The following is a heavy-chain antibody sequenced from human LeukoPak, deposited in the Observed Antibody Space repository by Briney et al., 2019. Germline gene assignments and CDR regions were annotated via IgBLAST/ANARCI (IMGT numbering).Heavy chain of an antibody. J-gene: IGHJ4*02. Sequence: SETRSLTCAVYGASFSGYYWSWIRQPPGKGLEWIGEINHSGSTNYNPSLKSRVTISVDTSKNQFSLKLSSVTAADTAVYYCARVPRVVRGVSYYFDYWGQGTLVTVSS. CDR1: GASFSGYY. D-gene: IGHD3-10*01. V-gene: IGHV4-34*01. CDR3: ARVPRVVRGVSYYFDY. CDR2: INHSGST.